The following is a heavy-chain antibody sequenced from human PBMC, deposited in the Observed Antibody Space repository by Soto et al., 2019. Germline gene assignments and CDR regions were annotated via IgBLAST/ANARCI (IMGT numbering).Heavy chain of an antibody. CDR2: INSDGSST. CDR1: GFTFSSYW. CDR3: PTESDIVATNPTFDY. Sequence: VGSLRLSCAASGFTFSSYWMHWVRQAPGKGLVWVSRINSDGSSTSYADSVKGRFTISRDNAKNTLYLQMNSLRAEDTAVYYCPTESDIVATNPTFDYWGQGTLVTVSS. D-gene: IGHD5-12*01. V-gene: IGHV3-74*01. J-gene: IGHJ4*02.